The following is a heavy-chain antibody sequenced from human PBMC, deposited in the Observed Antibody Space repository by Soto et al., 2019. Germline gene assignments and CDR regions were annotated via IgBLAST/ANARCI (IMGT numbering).Heavy chain of an antibody. CDR1: GGSISSGGYY. Sequence: SETLSLTCTVSGGSISSGGYYWSWIRQHPGKGLEWIGYIYYSGSTYYNPSLKSRVTISVDTSKNQFSLKLSSVTAADTVVYYCARGTVTKVANWFDPWGQGTLVTVSS. CDR3: ARGTVTKVANWFDP. D-gene: IGHD4-4*01. V-gene: IGHV4-31*03. J-gene: IGHJ5*02. CDR2: IYYSGST.